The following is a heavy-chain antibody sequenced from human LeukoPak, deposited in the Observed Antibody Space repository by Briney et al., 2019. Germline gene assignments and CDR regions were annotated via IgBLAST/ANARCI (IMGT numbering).Heavy chain of an antibody. CDR1: GGSFSGYY. Sequence: SETLSLTCAVYGGSFSGYYWSWIRQPPGKGLEWIGYIYYSGSTYYNPSLKSRVTISVDTSKNQFSLKLSSVTAADTAVYYCARETRIGAPRRHPGYGMDVWGQGTTVTVSS. CDR2: IYYSGST. J-gene: IGHJ6*02. CDR3: ARETRIGAPRRHPGYGMDV. D-gene: IGHD2-15*01. V-gene: IGHV4-34*09.